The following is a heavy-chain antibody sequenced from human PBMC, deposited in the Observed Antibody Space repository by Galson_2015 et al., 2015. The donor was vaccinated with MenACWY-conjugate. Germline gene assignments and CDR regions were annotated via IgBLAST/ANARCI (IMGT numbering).Heavy chain of an antibody. CDR1: GFTFRRFG. J-gene: IGHJ4*02. CDR2: ISYDGSNE. V-gene: IGHV3-30*03. Sequence: SLRLSCAASGFTFRRFGMHWVRQAPGKGLEWMAVISYDGSNESYADSVKGRFTISRDNSKNTLYLQMNSLREEDTAVYYCARDLQGYNSSLYRSLGYWGQGTLVTVSS. D-gene: IGHD5-18*01. CDR3: ARDLQGYNSSLYRSLGY.